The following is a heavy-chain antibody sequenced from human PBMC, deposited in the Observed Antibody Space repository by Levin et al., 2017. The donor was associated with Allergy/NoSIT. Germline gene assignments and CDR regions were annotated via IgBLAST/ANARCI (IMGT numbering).Heavy chain of an antibody. J-gene: IGHJ6*02. D-gene: IGHD6-13*01. CDR1: GDSISSHY. CDR2: IYDSGST. CDR3: ARQSSSWNYYYGMNV. Sequence: SETLSLTCTVSGDSISSHYWSWIRQPPGKGLEWIGYIYDSGSTDYNPSLKSRATISVDTSKNQFSLNLSSVTAADTAVYYCARQSSSWNYYYGMNVWGQGTTVTVSS. V-gene: IGHV4-59*11.